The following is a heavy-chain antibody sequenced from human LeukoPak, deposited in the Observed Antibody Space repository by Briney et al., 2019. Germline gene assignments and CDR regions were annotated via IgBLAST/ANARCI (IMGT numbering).Heavy chain of an antibody. D-gene: IGHD1-26*01. J-gene: IGHJ4*02. V-gene: IGHV4-59*01. Sequence: SETLSLTCTVSGGSISSYYWSWIRQPPGKGLEWIGYIYYSGSTNYNPSLKSRVTISVDTSKNQFSLKLSSVTAADTAVYYCARGEGGLVDYWGQGTLVTVSS. CDR1: GGSISSYY. CDR2: IYYSGST. CDR3: ARGEGGLVDY.